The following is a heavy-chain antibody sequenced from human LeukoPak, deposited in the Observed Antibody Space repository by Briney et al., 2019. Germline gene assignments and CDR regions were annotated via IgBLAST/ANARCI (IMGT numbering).Heavy chain of an antibody. CDR3: ARDRRLGIDY. CDR2: ISGSGGST. V-gene: IGHV3-23*01. D-gene: IGHD1-14*01. J-gene: IGHJ4*02. Sequence: PGGSLRLSCAASGFTFSTYAMSWVRQAPGKGLEWVSAISGSGGSTYYADSVKGRFTISRDNSKNTLYLQMNSLRSEDTAVYYCARDRRLGIDYWGQGTLVTVSS. CDR1: GFTFSTYA.